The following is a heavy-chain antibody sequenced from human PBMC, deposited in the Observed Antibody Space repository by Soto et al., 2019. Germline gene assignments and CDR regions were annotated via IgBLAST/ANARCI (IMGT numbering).Heavy chain of an antibody. V-gene: IGHV3-30-3*01. D-gene: IGHD3-10*01. CDR2: ISYDGSNK. J-gene: IGHJ4*02. CDR3: ARDEYPGVY. Sequence: LRLSCATSGFIFSSYAVHWVRQAPGKGLEWVAVISYDGSNKYYADSVKGRFTISRDNSKNTLYLQMNSLRAEDTTIYYCARDEYPGVYWGQGTLVTVSS. CDR1: GFIFSSYA.